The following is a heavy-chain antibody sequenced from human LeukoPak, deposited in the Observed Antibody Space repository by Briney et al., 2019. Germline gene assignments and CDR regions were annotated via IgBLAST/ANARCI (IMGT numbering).Heavy chain of an antibody. D-gene: IGHD3-9*01. CDR3: ARGLVIRQDDAFDI. CDR2: IIYRGTT. Sequence: PSETPSLTCTVSGASVSSYYWSWIRQAPGKGLEWIGYIIYRGTTDYSPSLNRRVTLSVDTSKNQFSLQLSSLTAADTAVYYCARGLVIRQDDAFDIWGHGTMVTVSS. J-gene: IGHJ3*02. V-gene: IGHV4-59*02. CDR1: GASVSSYY.